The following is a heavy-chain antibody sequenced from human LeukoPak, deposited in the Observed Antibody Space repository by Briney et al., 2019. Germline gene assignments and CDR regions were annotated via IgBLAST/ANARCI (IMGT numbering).Heavy chain of an antibody. D-gene: IGHD3-10*01. Sequence: GGSRRLSCAASGFTVSTNYMGWVRQAPGKGLEWVSLIYSGGSTYYADSVKGGFTISRDNSKNTLYLQLNSLRTEDAAVYYCARDGSVTPGNFVAWGKGTLVTVSS. V-gene: IGHV3-53*01. CDR1: GFTVSTNY. J-gene: IGHJ4*02. CDR3: ARDGSVTPGNFVA. CDR2: IYSGGST.